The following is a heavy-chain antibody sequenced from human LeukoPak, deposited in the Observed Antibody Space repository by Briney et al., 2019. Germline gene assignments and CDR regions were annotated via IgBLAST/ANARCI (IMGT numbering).Heavy chain of an antibody. Sequence: GGALRLSCAASGFTLSSYNMNWVRQAPGKGLEGVSHISSSSTTIYYADSVKGRFTISRDNAKNSLYLPMNSLRAEDTAVYYCATHSGTPGGGDTFDIWGQGAMVTVSS. CDR2: ISSSSTTI. J-gene: IGHJ3*02. CDR1: GFTLSSYN. D-gene: IGHD3-10*01. V-gene: IGHV3-48*01. CDR3: ATHSGTPGGGDTFDI.